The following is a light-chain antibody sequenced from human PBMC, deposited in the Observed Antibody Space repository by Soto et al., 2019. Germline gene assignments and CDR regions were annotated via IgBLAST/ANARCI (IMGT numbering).Light chain of an antibody. Sequence: DVQMTQSPSSLSASVGDRVTITCRASQSISSYLNWYQQKPGKAPKLLMYAASSVQSGVPSRFSGSGSGTDFTLTISSLHPEYFATYYCQQSYSTPLFTFGPGTKVDI. CDR1: QSISSY. V-gene: IGKV1-39*01. CDR3: QQSYSTPLFT. CDR2: AAS. J-gene: IGKJ3*01.